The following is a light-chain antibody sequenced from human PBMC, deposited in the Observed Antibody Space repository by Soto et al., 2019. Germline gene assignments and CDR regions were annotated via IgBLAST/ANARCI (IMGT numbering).Light chain of an antibody. Sequence: VLTQSPATLSLSPGASVTLSCRAGQRVSGRFVAWFQQRPGLAPRLLIYDASTRATGIPDRFSGSGSGTDFTLTISRLEPEDFAVYFCHQRYNWPRVTVGQGTRLEIK. CDR2: DAS. CDR1: QRVSGRF. CDR3: HQRYNWPRVT. V-gene: IGKV3D-20*02. J-gene: IGKJ5*01.